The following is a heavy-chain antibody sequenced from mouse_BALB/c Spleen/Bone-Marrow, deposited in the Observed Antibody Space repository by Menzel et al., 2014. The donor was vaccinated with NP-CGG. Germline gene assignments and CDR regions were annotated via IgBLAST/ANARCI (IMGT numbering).Heavy chain of an antibody. CDR2: INPDSSTI. V-gene: IGHV4-1*02. J-gene: IGHJ2*01. CDR1: GFDFSRYW. CDR3: ARLDYYGYLNY. Sequence: EVKLVESGGGLVQPGGSLKLSCAASGFDFSRYWMSWVRQAPGKGLEWIGEINPDSSTINYTPSLKDKFIVSRDNAKNTLYRRLNKVRSEDTALYYCARLDYYGYLNYGGQGTTLTVSS. D-gene: IGHD1-1*01.